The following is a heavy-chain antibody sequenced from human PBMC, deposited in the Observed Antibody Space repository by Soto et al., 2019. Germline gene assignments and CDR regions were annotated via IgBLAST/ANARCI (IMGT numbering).Heavy chain of an antibody. Sequence: GGSLRLSCAASGFTFSSYGMHWVRQAPGKGLEWVAVISYDGSNKYYADSVKGRFTISRDNSKNTLYLQMNSLRAEDTAVYYCAKDLEDIVVVVAARTSYYYGMDVWGQGTTVTVSS. CDR2: ISYDGSNK. J-gene: IGHJ6*02. V-gene: IGHV3-30*18. D-gene: IGHD2-15*01. CDR3: AKDLEDIVVVVAARTSYYYGMDV. CDR1: GFTFSSYG.